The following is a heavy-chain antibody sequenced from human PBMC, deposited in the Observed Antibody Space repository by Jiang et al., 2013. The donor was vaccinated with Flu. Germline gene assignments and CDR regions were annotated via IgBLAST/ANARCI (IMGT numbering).Heavy chain of an antibody. Sequence: SSVKVSCKTSGGTFNSDDFNWVRQAPGQGLEWMGGIIPMYGTPNYAQDFQGRVTITADESTSTVHMEVSSLRSDDTAVYYCARDTRPKYSAKRGGQFGLDVWGHGTTVTVSS. V-gene: IGHV1-69*01. CDR3: ARDTRPKYSAKRGGQFGLDV. D-gene: IGHD4-11*01. CDR2: IIPMYGTP. J-gene: IGHJ6*02. CDR1: GGTFNSDD.